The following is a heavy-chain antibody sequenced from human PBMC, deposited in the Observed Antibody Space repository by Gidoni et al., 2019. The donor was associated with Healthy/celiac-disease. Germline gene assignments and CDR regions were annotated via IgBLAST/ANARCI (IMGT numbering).Heavy chain of an antibody. CDR2: ISSSSSYI. CDR1: GFTFSSYS. Sequence: EVQLVESGGGLVKPGGSLRLSCAASGFTFSSYSLNWVRQAPGKGLEWVSSISSSSSYIYYADSVKGRFTISRDNAKNSLYLQMNSLRAEDTAVYYCARDYRELWFGELSPNPDYWGQGTLVTVSS. D-gene: IGHD3-10*01. J-gene: IGHJ4*02. V-gene: IGHV3-21*01. CDR3: ARDYRELWFGELSPNPDY.